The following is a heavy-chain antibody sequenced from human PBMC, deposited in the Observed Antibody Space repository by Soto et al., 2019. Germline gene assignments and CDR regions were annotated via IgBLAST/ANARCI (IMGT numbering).Heavy chain of an antibody. CDR3: ARERTSKGGMDV. J-gene: IGHJ6*02. CDR2: IISGGSRV. CDR1: GFTFSNDW. V-gene: IGHV3-74*01. Sequence: GSLRLSCAASGFTFSNDWMNWVRQGPGKGLEWVSRIISGGSRVSYADSVKGRFTIARDNAKNTLYLEMHSLTAEDTAVYYCARERTSKGGMDVWGQGTTVTVSS.